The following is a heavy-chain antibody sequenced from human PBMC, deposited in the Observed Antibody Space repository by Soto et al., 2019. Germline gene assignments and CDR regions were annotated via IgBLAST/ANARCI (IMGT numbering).Heavy chain of an antibody. D-gene: IGHD2-2*01. J-gene: IGHJ6*02. CDR2: IYYSGST. CDR3: ARHFRDIVVVPAAKLAHYYGMDV. CDR1: GGSISSSSYY. V-gene: IGHV4-39*01. Sequence: SETLSLTCTVSGGSISSSSYYWGWIRQPPGKGLEWIGSIYYSGSTYYNPSLKSRVTISVDTSKNQFSLKLSSVTAADTAVYYCARHFRDIVVVPAAKLAHYYGMDVWGQGTTVTVSS.